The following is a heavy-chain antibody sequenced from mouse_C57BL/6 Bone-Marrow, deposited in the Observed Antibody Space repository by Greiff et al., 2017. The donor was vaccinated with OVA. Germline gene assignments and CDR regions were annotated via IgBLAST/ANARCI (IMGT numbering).Heavy chain of an antibody. V-gene: IGHV2-6*01. Sequence: QVHVKQSGPGLVAPSQRLSITCTVSGFSLTSYGVDWVRQSPGKGLEWLGVIWGVGSTNYNSALKSRLSISKDNSKSQVFLKMNSLQTDDTAMYYCASLTFYAMDYWGQGTSVTVSS. CDR2: IWGVGST. CDR3: ASLTFYAMDY. J-gene: IGHJ4*01. CDR1: GFSLTSYG. D-gene: IGHD1-3*01.